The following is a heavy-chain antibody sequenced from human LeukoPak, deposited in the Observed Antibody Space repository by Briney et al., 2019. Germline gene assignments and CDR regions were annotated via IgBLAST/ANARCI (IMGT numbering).Heavy chain of an antibody. D-gene: IGHD1-26*01. J-gene: IGHJ4*02. V-gene: IGHV1-46*01. CDR2: INPSGGST. CDR3: ARGRGTYSGSYYYFDY. CDR1: GYTFTSYY. Sequence: ASVKVSCEASGYTFTSYYMHWVRQAPGQGLEWMGIINPSGGSTSYAQKFQGRVTMTRDMSTSTVYMELSSLRSEDTAVYYCARGRGTYSGSYYYFDYWGQGTLVTVSS.